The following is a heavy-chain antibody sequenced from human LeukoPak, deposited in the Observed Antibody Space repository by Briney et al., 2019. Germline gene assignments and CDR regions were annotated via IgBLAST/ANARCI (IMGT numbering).Heavy chain of an antibody. D-gene: IGHD3-3*01. CDR2: IYHGGST. J-gene: IGHJ6*03. Sequence: SETLSLTCAVSGGSISSSNWWSWVRQPPGKGLEWIGEIYHGGSTNYNPSLKSRVTISVDKSKNQFSLKLSSVTAADTAVYYCARIRFLEWLFPTPYYYYYYMDVWGKGTTVTVSS. CDR1: GGSISSSNW. V-gene: IGHV4-4*02. CDR3: ARIRFLEWLFPTPYYYYYYMDV.